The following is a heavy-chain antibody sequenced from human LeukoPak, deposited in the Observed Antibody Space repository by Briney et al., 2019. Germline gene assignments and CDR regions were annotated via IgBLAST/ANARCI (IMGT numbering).Heavy chain of an antibody. J-gene: IGHJ4*02. CDR3: TTTLYYYDSSDDY. CDR2: IKSKTDGGTT. V-gene: IGHV3-15*01. CDR1: GFTFSYAW. D-gene: IGHD3-22*01. Sequence: GGSLRLSCAASGFTFSYAWMSWVRQAPGKGLEWVGRIKSKTDGGTTNHAAPVKGRFTISRDDSRNTLYLQMNSLKTEDAAVYYCTTTLYYYDSSDDYWGQGTLVTVSS.